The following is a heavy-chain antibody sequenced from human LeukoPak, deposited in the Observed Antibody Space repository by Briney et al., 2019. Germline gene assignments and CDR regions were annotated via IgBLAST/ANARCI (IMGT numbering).Heavy chain of an antibody. D-gene: IGHD3-10*01. CDR1: GYTFTGYY. CDR3: ARAAYYYGSGSPN. J-gene: IGHJ4*02. Sequence: ASVKVSCKASGYTFTGYYMHWVRQAPGQGLGWMGWINPNSGGTNYAQKFQGRVTMTRDTSISTAYMELSRLRSDDTAVYYCARAAYYYGSGSPNWGQGTLVTVSS. V-gene: IGHV1-2*02. CDR2: INPNSGGT.